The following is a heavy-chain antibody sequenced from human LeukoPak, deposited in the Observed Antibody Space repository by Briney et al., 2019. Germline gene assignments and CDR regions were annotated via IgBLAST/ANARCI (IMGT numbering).Heavy chain of an antibody. CDR3: ARRYGGYDYEYYFDY. D-gene: IGHD5-12*01. CDR2: ISSSSYI. V-gene: IGHV3-21*01. Sequence: PGGSLRLSCAASGFTFSSYSMNWVRQAPGKGLEWVSSISSSSYIYYADSVKGRFTISRDNAKNSLYLQMNSLRAEDTAVYYCARRYGGYDYEYYFDYWGQGTLVTVSS. J-gene: IGHJ4*02. CDR1: GFTFSSYS.